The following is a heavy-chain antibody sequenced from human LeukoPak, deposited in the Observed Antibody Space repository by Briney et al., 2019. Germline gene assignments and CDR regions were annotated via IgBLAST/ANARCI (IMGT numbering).Heavy chain of an antibody. CDR3: ARDSYYDSSGYFWFDP. D-gene: IGHD3-22*01. CDR2: IYYSGST. CDR1: GGSISSYY. J-gene: IGHJ5*02. V-gene: IGHV4-59*01. Sequence: SETLSLTCSVSGGSISSYYWSWIRQPPGKGLEWIGYIYYSGSTNYNPSLKSRVTISVDTSKNQFSLKLSSVTAADTAVYYCARDSYYDSSGYFWFDPWGQGTLVTVSS.